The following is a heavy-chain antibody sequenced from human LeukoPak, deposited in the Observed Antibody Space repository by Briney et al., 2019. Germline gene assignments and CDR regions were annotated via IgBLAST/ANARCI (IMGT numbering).Heavy chain of an antibody. D-gene: IGHD5-12*01. CDR2: IISSGSTI. Sequence: GGSLRLSCAASGFTFSSYEMNWVRQAPGKGLEWVSYIISSGSTIYYADSVKGRFPISRDNAKNSLYLQMNSLRAEDTAVYYCASGGYDSSFDYWGQGTLVTVSS. CDR1: GFTFSSYE. CDR3: ASGGYDSSFDY. V-gene: IGHV3-48*03. J-gene: IGHJ4*02.